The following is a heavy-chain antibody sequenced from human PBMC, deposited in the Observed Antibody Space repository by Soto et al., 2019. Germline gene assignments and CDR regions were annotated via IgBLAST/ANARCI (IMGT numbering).Heavy chain of an antibody. CDR2: IKSKIDDGTT. CDR1: GFTFNKAW. Sequence: GGSLRLSCAASGFTFNKAWMNWVRQAPGKGLEWVGRIKSKIDDGTTDYAAPVKGRFTISRDDSKNTLYLQMNSLKTEDTAVYYCITHRPLTDVEYWGQGSLVTVSS. J-gene: IGHJ4*02. V-gene: IGHV3-15*07. CDR3: ITHRPLTDVEY.